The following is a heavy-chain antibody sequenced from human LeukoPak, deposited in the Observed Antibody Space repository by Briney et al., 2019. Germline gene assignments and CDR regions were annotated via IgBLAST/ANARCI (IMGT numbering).Heavy chain of an antibody. CDR3: ARGNQAAQEVVVY. V-gene: IGHV1-2*02. Sequence: ASVKVSCKASGYTFTGYYMHWVRQAPGQGLEWMGWINPNSGGTNHAQKFQGRVTMTRDTSISTAYMELSRLRSDDTAVYYCARGNQAAQEVVVYWGQGTLVTASS. D-gene: IGHD1-14*01. J-gene: IGHJ4*02. CDR2: INPNSGGT. CDR1: GYTFTGYY.